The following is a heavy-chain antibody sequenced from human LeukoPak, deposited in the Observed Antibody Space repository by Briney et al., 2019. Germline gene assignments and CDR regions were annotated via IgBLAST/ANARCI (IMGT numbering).Heavy chain of an antibody. Sequence: PSETLSLTCTVSGASISSYYWSWIRQPPGKGLEWIGYVHYSGTTNYNPSLKSRVTISVDTSKNQFSLKLSSVTAADTAVYYCAREGGYNWRQWGQGTLVTVSS. V-gene: IGHV4-59*12. CDR2: VHYSGTT. J-gene: IGHJ4*02. CDR1: GASISSYY. CDR3: AREGGYNWRQ. D-gene: IGHD1-1*01.